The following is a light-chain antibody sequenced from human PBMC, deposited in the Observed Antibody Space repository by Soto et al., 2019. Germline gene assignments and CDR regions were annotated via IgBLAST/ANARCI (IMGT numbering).Light chain of an antibody. J-gene: IGKJ1*01. CDR1: QAIRND. Sequence: AIQMTQSPSSLSASVGDRVIITCRASQAIRNDLGWYQQKPGKAPKLLIYTASTLQSGVPSRFGGSGSGADFTLTIRSLQPEDSATYYCLHDYSYPRTFGQGTKVEIK. CDR3: LHDYSYPRT. CDR2: TAS. V-gene: IGKV1-6*01.